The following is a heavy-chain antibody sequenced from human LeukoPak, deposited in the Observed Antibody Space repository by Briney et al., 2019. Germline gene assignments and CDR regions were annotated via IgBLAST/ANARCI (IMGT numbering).Heavy chain of an antibody. CDR1: GYTLTELS. Sequence: ASVTVSCKVSGYTLTELSMHWVRQAPGKGLEWMGGFDPEDGETIYAQKFQGRVTMTEDTSTDTAYMELSSLRSEDTAVYYCATDLRSGWYRGDYWGQGTLVTVSS. D-gene: IGHD6-19*01. J-gene: IGHJ4*02. CDR2: FDPEDGET. CDR3: ATDLRSGWYRGDY. V-gene: IGHV1-24*01.